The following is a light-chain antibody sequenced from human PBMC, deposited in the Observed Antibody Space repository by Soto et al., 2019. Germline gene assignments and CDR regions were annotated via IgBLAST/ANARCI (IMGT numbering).Light chain of an antibody. CDR3: QQYSNWPLT. CDR2: GAS. V-gene: IGKV3-15*01. CDR1: QTVYNN. J-gene: IGKJ4*01. Sequence: EIVMTQSPATLSVSPGERATLSCRASQTVYNNLAWYQQKPGQPPRLLIYGASARATGIPARFSGSGSGTEFSLTISSLQSEDFAVYYCQQYSNWPLTFGGGTKVEIK.